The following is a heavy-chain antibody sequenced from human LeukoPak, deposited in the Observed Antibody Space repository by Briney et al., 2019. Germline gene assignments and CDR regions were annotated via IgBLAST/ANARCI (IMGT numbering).Heavy chain of an antibody. CDR1: GGSFSGYY. V-gene: IGHV4-34*01. J-gene: IGHJ4*02. D-gene: IGHD3-9*01. CDR2: INHSGST. CDR3: ARHVDDMTVFDY. Sequence: PSETLSLTCAVYGGSFSGYYWSWIRQPPGKGLEWIGEINHSGSTNYNPSLKSRVTISVDTSKNQFSLKLSSVTAADTAVYYCARHVDDMTVFDYWGQGTLVTVSS.